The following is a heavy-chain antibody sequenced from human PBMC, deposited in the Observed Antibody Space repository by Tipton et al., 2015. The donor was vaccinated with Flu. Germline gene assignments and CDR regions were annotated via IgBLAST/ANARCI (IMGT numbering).Heavy chain of an antibody. CDR3: ARQRVYSSSSHAFDI. CDR2: IYPGDSDT. Sequence: QLVQSGAEVKKPGESLKISCKGSGYSFTNYWIGWVRQMPGKGLEWMGIIYPGDSDTRYSPSFQGQVTISADKSISTAYLQWSSLKASDTAMYYCARQRVYSSSSHAFDIWGQGTMVTVSS. D-gene: IGHD6-6*01. V-gene: IGHV5-51*01. J-gene: IGHJ3*02. CDR1: GYSFTNYW.